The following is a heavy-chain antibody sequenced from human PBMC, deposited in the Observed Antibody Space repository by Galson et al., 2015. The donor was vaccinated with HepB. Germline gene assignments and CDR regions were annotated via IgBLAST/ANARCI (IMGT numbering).Heavy chain of an antibody. V-gene: IGHV3-23*01. J-gene: IGHJ4*02. Sequence: SLRLSCAASGFTFSSYAMSWVRQAPGKGLEWVSAISGSGGSTYYADSVKGRFTISRDNSKNTLYLQMNSLRAEDTAVYYCAKELGYCSGGSCYSNTLIGFDYWGQGTLVTVSS. D-gene: IGHD2-15*01. CDR3: AKELGYCSGGSCYSNTLIGFDY. CDR1: GFTFSSYA. CDR2: ISGSGGST.